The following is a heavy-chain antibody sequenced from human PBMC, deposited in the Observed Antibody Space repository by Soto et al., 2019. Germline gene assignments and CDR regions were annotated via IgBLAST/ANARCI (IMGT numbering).Heavy chain of an antibody. CDR3: AKDQGNGWFGELFQAHPFEF. Sequence: QVQLVESGGGVVQPGRSLRLSCAASGFTFSSYGMHWVRQAPGKGLEWVAVISYDGSNKYYADSVKGRFTISRDNSKNTLYLQMISLRAEDTAVYYCAKDQGNGWFGELFQAHPFEFWGQGNLGTVSS. CDR2: ISYDGSNK. V-gene: IGHV3-30*18. J-gene: IGHJ4*02. D-gene: IGHD3-10*01. CDR1: GFTFSSYG.